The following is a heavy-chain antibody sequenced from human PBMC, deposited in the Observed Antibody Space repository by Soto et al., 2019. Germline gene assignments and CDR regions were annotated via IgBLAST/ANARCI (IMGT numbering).Heavy chain of an antibody. CDR2: ISSTTNYI. V-gene: IGHV3-21*06. CDR3: ARESEDLTSNFDY. Sequence: LRLSCAASGFTFSSYSMNWVRQAPGKGLEWVSSISSTTNYIYYGDSMKGRFTISRDNAKNSLYLEMNSLRAEDTAVYYCARESEDLTSNFDYWGQGTLVTVSS. CDR1: GFTFSSYS. J-gene: IGHJ4*02.